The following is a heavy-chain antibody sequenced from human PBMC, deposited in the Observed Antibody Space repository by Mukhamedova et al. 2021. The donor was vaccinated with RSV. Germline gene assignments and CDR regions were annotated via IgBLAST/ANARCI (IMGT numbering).Heavy chain of an antibody. D-gene: IGHD3-3*01. J-gene: IGHJ4*02. Sequence: VRQRPGKGLEWVAYISSSSSTVYYAESVKGRFSVSRDNAKSSLSLQLNSLRVEDTAVYYCARPAYDFWSAYYFDLWGQGALVTVS. V-gene: IGHV3-48*03. CDR3: ARPAYDFWSAYYFDL. CDR2: ISSSSSTV.